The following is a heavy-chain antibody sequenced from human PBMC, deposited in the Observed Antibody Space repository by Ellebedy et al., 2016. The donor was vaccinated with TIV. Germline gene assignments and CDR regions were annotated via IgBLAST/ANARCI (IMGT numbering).Heavy chain of an antibody. V-gene: IGHV3-21*01. J-gene: IGHJ5*02. Sequence: GGSLRLSXAASGFTFSSYSMNWVRQAPGKGLEWVSSISSSSSYIYYADSVKGRFTISRDNAKNSLYLQMNSLRAEDTAVYYCARTTTVTTNWFNPWGQGTLVTVSS. CDR1: GFTFSSYS. CDR2: ISSSSSYI. CDR3: ARTTTVTTNWFNP. D-gene: IGHD4-11*01.